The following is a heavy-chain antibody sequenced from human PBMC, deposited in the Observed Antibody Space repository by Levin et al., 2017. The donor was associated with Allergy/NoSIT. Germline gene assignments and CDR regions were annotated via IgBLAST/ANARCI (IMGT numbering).Heavy chain of an antibody. D-gene: IGHD6-6*01. Sequence: QAGGSLRLSCAASGFTFSSHAMSWVRQPPGKGPEWVSAISRSGDRTYYADSVKGRFTIPRDNSKNTLYLQMHSLRVDDTAVYYCAKERPPVGPSSPELEHWGQGTLVTVAS. V-gene: IGHV3-23*01. J-gene: IGHJ1*01. CDR1: GFTFSSHA. CDR2: ISRSGDRT. CDR3: AKERPPVGPSSPELEH.